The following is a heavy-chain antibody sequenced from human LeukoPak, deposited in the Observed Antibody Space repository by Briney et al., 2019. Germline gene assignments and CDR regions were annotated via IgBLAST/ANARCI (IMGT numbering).Heavy chain of an antibody. CDR2: IRYDGSNK. CDR1: GFTFSSYG. D-gene: IGHD3-16*01. Sequence: GGSLRLSCAASGFTFSSYGMHWVRQAPGKGLEWVAFIRYDGSNKYYADSVKGRFTISRDNSKNTLYLQMNSLRAEDTAVYYCARGNNFGRGRSDAFDIWGQGTMVTVSS. J-gene: IGHJ3*02. CDR3: ARGNNFGRGRSDAFDI. V-gene: IGHV3-30*02.